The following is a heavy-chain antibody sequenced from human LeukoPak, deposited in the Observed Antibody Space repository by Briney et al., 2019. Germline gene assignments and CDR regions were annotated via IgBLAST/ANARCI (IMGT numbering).Heavy chain of an antibody. V-gene: IGHV3-23*01. CDR3: AKDGGLWVSAHWGDS. CDR1: GFTFSSYT. CDR2: ITTSDGNT. J-gene: IGHJ4*02. D-gene: IGHD7-27*01. Sequence: GGSLRLSCAASGFTFSSYTMSWVRQAPGKGLEWVSTITTSDGNTYCADSVKGRFTVSRDNSKNTLFLQMNSLRAEDTAVYYCAKDGGLWVSAHWGDSWGRGTLVTVSS.